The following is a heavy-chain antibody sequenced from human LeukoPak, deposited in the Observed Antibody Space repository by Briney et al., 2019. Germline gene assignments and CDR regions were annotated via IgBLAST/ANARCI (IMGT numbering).Heavy chain of an antibody. J-gene: IGHJ4*02. V-gene: IGHV3-48*03. CDR2: ISNSGRTI. D-gene: IGHD3-16*01. CDR3: AREGERGPFDY. CDR1: GFTFSSYE. Sequence: GGSLRLSCAASGFTFSSYEMNWVRQAPGKGLEWISFISNSGRTIYYADSVKGRFTISRDNAKNTLYLQMNSLRAEDTAVYYCAREGERGPFDYWGQGTLVNVSS.